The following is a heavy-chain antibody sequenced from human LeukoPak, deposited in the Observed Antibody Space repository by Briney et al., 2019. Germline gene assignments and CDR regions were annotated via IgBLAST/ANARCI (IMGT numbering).Heavy chain of an antibody. CDR3: ARVTYDSSGYDDAFDI. D-gene: IGHD3-22*01. V-gene: IGHV4-39*07. Sequence: SETLSLTCTVSGGSISNYYWGWIRQPPGMGLGWIGSIYYSGNTYYNPSLKSRVTISLDTSKNQFSLKLSSVTAADTAVYYCARVTYDSSGYDDAFDIWGQGTMVTVSS. CDR2: IYYSGNT. J-gene: IGHJ3*02. CDR1: GGSISNYY.